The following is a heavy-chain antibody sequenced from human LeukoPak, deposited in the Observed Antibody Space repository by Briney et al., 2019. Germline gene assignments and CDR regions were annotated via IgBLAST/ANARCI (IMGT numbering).Heavy chain of an antibody. CDR3: AKEEGNTLGDY. CDR2: IRYDGSKK. D-gene: IGHD7-27*01. J-gene: IGHJ4*02. Sequence: GGSLGLSCETSGFTFGSYGMHWVRQAPGKGLEWVAFIRYDGSKKHYADSVKGRFIISRDNSKNILFLQMSSLNTEDTAVYYCAKEEGNTLGDYWGQGTQVTVSS. V-gene: IGHV3-30*02. CDR1: GFTFGSYG.